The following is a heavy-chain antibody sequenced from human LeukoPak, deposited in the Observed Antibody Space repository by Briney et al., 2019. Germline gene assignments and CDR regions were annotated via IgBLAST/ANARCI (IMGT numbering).Heavy chain of an antibody. D-gene: IGHD6-13*01. J-gene: IGHJ5*02. CDR3: ARDLGRKAAAGTKDPSLYWFDP. CDR2: IYYSGST. V-gene: IGHV4-59*01. Sequence: PSETLSLTCTVSGGSISSYYWSWIRQPPGKGLEWIGYIYYSGSTNYNPSLKSRVTISVDTSKNQFSLKLSSVTAADTAVYYCARDLGRKAAAGTKDPSLYWFDPWGQGTLVTVSS. CDR1: GGSISSYY.